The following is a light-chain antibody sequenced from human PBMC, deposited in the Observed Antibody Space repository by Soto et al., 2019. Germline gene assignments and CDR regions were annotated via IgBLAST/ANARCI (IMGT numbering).Light chain of an antibody. CDR2: DVS. J-gene: IGLJ3*02. V-gene: IGLV2-14*03. CDR1: SSDIGGYNY. CDR3: SSYTGRSTPWV. Sequence: QSVLTQPASVSGSPGQSITISCTGTSSDIGGYNYVSWYRQHPGKAPKLLIYDVSSRPSGVSNRFSGSKSGNTASLTISGLQAEDEADYYCSSYTGRSTPWVFGGGTQLTVL.